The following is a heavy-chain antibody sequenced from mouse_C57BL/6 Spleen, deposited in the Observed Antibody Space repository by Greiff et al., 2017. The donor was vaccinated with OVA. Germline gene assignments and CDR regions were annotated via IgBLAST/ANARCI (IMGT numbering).Heavy chain of an antibody. J-gene: IGHJ1*03. Sequence: EVQLQESGGGLVKPGGSLKLFRAASGFTFSDYGTHWDREAPERGLVWVAYISSGSSTFYYADTVKGRFTISRDIAKNTLFLQMTSLRSEDTAMYYCAWHDGYYGWYFDVWGTGTTVTVSS. D-gene: IGHD2-3*01. CDR3: AWHDGYYGWYFDV. CDR1: GFTFSDYG. V-gene: IGHV5-17*01. CDR2: ISSGSSTF.